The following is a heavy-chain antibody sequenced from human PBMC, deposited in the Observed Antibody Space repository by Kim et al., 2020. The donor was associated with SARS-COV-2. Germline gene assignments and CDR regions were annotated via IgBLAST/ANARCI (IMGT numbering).Heavy chain of an antibody. Sequence: GGSLRLSCAASGFTFSSYSMNWVRQAPGKGLEWVSSISSSSSYIYYADSVKGRFTISRDNAKNSLYLQMNSLRAEDTAVYYCASRPDSGYDYGRYYYYYYGMDVWGQGTTVTVSS. CDR3: ASRPDSGYDYGRYYYYYYGMDV. CDR2: ISSSSSYI. J-gene: IGHJ6*02. CDR1: GFTFSSYS. D-gene: IGHD5-12*01. V-gene: IGHV3-21*01.